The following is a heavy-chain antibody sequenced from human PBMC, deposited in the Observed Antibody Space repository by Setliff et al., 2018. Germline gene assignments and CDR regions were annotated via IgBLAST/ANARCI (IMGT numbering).Heavy chain of an antibody. J-gene: IGHJ6*03. CDR3: ARAPPSRYSGSYEYFYMDV. CDR2: ISPSGST. CDR1: GASITSGGFY. D-gene: IGHD1-26*01. Sequence: PSETLSLTCSVSGASITSGGFYWTWIRQPAGKGLEWIGHISPSGSTTYNPSVKSRVTISVDTSKNQFSLKLSSVTAADTAVYYCARAPPSRYSGSYEYFYMDVWGKGTTVTVSS. V-gene: IGHV4-61*09.